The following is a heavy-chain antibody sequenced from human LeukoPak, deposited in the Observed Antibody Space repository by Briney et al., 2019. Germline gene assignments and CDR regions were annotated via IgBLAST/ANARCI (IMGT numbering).Heavy chain of an antibody. CDR1: GFTFSSYA. D-gene: IGHD2-2*01. CDR2: ISGSGGST. CDR3: AKELIVVVPAAAYGMDV. Sequence: GGSLRLSCAASGFTFSSYAMSWVRQAPGKGLEWVSAISGSGGSTYYADSVKGRFTISRDNSKNTLYLQMNSLRAEDTAVYYCAKELIVVVPAAAYGMDVWGKGTTVTVSS. J-gene: IGHJ6*04. V-gene: IGHV3-23*01.